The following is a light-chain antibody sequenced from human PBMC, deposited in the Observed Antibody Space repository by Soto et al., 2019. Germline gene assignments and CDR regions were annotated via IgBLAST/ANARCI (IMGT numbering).Light chain of an antibody. V-gene: IGKV3-15*01. CDR2: GAS. Sequence: EIVMTKSPATLSVSPGERATLSCSASQSISSNLAWYQQKPGQAPRLLIYGASTRATGIPARFSGSGSGTEFTLTISSLQPEDFATYYCQQLNSYRSIPFGQGTRLEI. CDR3: QQLNSYRSIP. CDR1: QSISSN. J-gene: IGKJ5*01.